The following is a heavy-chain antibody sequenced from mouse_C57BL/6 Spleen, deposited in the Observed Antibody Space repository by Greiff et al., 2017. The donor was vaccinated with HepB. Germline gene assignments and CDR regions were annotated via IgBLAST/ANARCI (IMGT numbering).Heavy chain of an antibody. Sequence: EVQGVESGGDLVKPGGSLKLSCAASGFTFSSYGMSWVRQTPDKRLEWVATISSGGSYTYYPDSVKGRFTISRDNAKNTLYLQMSSLKSEDTAMYYCARHDPHYYGSSYFDYWGQGTTLTVSS. CDR3: ARHDPHYYGSSYFDY. CDR1: GFTFSSYG. D-gene: IGHD1-1*01. CDR2: ISSGGSYT. V-gene: IGHV5-6*01. J-gene: IGHJ2*01.